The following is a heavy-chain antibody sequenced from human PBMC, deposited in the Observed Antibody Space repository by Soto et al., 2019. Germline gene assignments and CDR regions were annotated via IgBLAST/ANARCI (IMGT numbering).Heavy chain of an antibody. CDR3: ARKDWSQAEYFYYYCGMDV. CDR2: IIPIFGTA. D-gene: IGHD3-9*01. V-gene: IGHV1-69*13. CDR1: GGTFSSYA. J-gene: IGHJ6*02. Sequence: SVKVSCKASGGTFSSYAISWVRQAPGQGLEWMGGIIPIFGTANYAQKFQGRVTITVDEPTSTAYMELSSLRSGDTAVYYRARKDWSQAEYFYYYCGMDVWGQGTTVTV.